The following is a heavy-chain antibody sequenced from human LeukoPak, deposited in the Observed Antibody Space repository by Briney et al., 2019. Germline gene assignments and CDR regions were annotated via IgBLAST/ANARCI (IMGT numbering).Heavy chain of an antibody. V-gene: IGHV1-46*01. CDR3: ARADPVLLWFGEPTRDY. J-gene: IGHJ4*02. Sequence: GASVKVSCKAFGYTFTGYWMHWVRQAPGQGPEWMGVISPSGGSTIYAQKFKGRVTLTRDMSTSTDYLELSSLRSDDTAVYYCARADPVLLWFGEPTRDYWGQGTLVTVSS. D-gene: IGHD3-10*01. CDR2: ISPSGGST. CDR1: GYTFTGYW.